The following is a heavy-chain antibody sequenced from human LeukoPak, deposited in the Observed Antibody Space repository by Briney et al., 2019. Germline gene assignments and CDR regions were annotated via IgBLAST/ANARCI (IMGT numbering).Heavy chain of an antibody. CDR3: ARDRAAAGYDY. D-gene: IGHD6-13*01. V-gene: IGHV3-48*03. J-gene: IGHJ4*02. CDR2: INSSGSTI. Sequence: GGSLRLSCAASGFTFSSYEMNWVRQAPGKGLEWVSYINSSGSTIYYADSVKGRFTISRDNAKNSLYLQMNSLRAEDTAVYYCARDRAAAGYDYWGQGTLVTVSS. CDR1: GFTFSSYE.